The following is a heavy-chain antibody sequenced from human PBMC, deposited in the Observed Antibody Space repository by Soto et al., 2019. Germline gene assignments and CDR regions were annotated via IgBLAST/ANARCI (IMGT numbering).Heavy chain of an antibody. V-gene: IGHV1-3*01. J-gene: IGHJ5*02. CDR3: ARVGSSSWYNWFDP. CDR1: GYTLTSYA. Sequence: ASVKVSCKASGYTLTSYAMHWVRQAPGQRLEWMGWINAGNGNTKYSQKFQGRVTITRDTSASTAYMELSSLRSEDTAVYYCARVGSSSWYNWFDPWGQGTLVTVSS. D-gene: IGHD6-13*01. CDR2: INAGNGNT.